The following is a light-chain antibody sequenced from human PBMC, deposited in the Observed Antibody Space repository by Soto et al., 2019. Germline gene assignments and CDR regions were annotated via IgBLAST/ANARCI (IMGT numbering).Light chain of an antibody. CDR1: QSISSY. Sequence: DIQMNQSPSSLSASVGDRVTITCRASQSISSYLNWYQQKPGKAPKLLIYAASSLQSGVPSRFSGSGSGTDFTLTISSLQPEDFATYYCQQSDNTPRTFGQGTKLEIK. V-gene: IGKV1-39*01. CDR3: QQSDNTPRT. CDR2: AAS. J-gene: IGKJ2*01.